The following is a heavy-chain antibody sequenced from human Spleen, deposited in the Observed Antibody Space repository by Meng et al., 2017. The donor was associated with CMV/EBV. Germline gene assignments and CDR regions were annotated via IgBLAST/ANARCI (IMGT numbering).Heavy chain of an antibody. CDR1: GFTFSSYA. CDR3: ARPLSAMTYTVAV. CDR2: ISSSGSTI. Sequence: GESLKISCAASGFTFSSYAMSWVRQAPGKGLEWVSYISSSGSTIYYADSVKGRFTISRDNSKNTLYLQMNSLTDEDTAVYYCARPLSAMTYTVAVWGQGTLVTVSS. J-gene: IGHJ4*02. D-gene: IGHD2-2*01. V-gene: IGHV3-48*02.